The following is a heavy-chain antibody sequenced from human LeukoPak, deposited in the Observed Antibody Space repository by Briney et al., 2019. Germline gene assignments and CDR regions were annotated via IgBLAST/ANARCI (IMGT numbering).Heavy chain of an antibody. Sequence: PGGSLRLSCAASGFTFSSYSMNWVRQAPGKGLEWVSSISSSSSYIYYADSVKGRFTISRDNAKHSLYLQMNSLRAEDTAVYYCARGGAYGDYYYMDVWGKGTTVTVSS. V-gene: IGHV3-21*01. CDR1: GFTFSSYS. J-gene: IGHJ6*03. D-gene: IGHD4-17*01. CDR3: ARGGAYGDYYYMDV. CDR2: ISSSSSYI.